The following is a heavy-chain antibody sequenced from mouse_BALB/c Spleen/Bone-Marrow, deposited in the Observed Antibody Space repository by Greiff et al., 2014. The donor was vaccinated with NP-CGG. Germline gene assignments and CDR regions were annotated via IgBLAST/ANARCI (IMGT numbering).Heavy chain of an antibody. CDR1: GFTFSSFG. Sequence: VQLKESGGGLVQPGGSRKLSCAASGFTFSSFGMHWVRQAPEKGLEWVAYISSGSTAICYADTVKGRFTISRDNPKNTLFLQMTSLRSEGTAMYYCARGGNWDDFDDWGAGTTVTVSS. CDR3: ARGGNWDDFDD. CDR2: ISSGSTAI. J-gene: IGHJ1*01. V-gene: IGHV5-17*02. D-gene: IGHD4-1*01.